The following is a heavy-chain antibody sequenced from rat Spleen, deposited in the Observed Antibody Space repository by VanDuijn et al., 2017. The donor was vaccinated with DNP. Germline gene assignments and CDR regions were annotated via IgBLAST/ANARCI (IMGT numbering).Heavy chain of an antibody. J-gene: IGHJ3*01. D-gene: IGHD1-9*01. CDR1: GFTLSNYG. V-gene: IGHV5-29*01. CDR2: ISYDGSDT. CDR3: ARSHPYYGYNLFAY. Sequence: EVQLVESGGGLVQPGRSMKLSCAASGFTLSNYGMAWVRQAPKKGLEWVATISYDGSDTYYRDSVKGRFTVSRDNAKSTLYLQMDSLRSEDTATYYCARSHPYYGYNLFAYWGQGTLVTVSS.